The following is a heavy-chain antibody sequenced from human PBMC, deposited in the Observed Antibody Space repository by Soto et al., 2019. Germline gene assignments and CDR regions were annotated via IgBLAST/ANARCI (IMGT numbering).Heavy chain of an antibody. Sequence: AAVKVSCKASGYTFTGYYMHWVRQAPGQGLEWMGWINPNSGGTNYAQKFQGRVTMTRDTSISTAYMELSRLRSDDTAVYYCARGLRGTKGHAFDIWGQGTMVTVSS. V-gene: IGHV1-2*02. J-gene: IGHJ3*02. D-gene: IGHD1-1*01. CDR3: ARGLRGTKGHAFDI. CDR2: INPNSGGT. CDR1: GYTFTGYY.